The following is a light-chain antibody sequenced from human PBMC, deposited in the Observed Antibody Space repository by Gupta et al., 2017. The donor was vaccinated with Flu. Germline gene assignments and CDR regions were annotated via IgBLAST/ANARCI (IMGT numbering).Light chain of an antibody. CDR1: SLRSYY. J-gene: IGLJ3*02. CDR3: NSRDSSGNHWV. Sequence: SSELTQDLAVSVALGQIVRITCRGDSLRSYYAGWYQQKPGQAPVLVIYGKTNRPSGIPDRFSGSSSGNTASLTITGAQAEDEADYYCNSRDSSGNHWVFGGGTKLTVL. V-gene: IGLV3-19*01. CDR2: GKT.